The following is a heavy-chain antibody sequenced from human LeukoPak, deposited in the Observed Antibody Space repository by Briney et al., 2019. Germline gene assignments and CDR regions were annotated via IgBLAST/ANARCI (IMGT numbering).Heavy chain of an antibody. CDR1: GYTLTSYH. CDR3: ARSSGWPGPQPIDY. J-gene: IGHJ4*02. V-gene: IGHV1-46*01. D-gene: IGHD6-19*01. CDR2: INPSGGTT. Sequence: AAVKVSCKASGYTLTSYHMHWVRQAPGQGLEWMGIINPSGGTTNYAQKFRGRVTMTRDMSTSTVYMELSSLRSEDTAVYYCARSSGWPGPQPIDYWGQGTLVTVSS.